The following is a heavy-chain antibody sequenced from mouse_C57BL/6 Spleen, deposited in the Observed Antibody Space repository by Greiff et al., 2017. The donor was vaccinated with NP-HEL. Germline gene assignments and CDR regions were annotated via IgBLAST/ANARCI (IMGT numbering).Heavy chain of an antibody. Sequence: QVQLQQPGAELVRPGTSVKLSCKASGYTFTSYWMHWVKQRPGQGLEWIGVIDPSDSYTNYNQKFKGKATLTVDTSSSTAYMQLSSLTSEDSAVYYCARSAMVKRAWFAYWGQGTLVTVSA. CDR2: IDPSDSYT. J-gene: IGHJ3*01. D-gene: IGHD2-3*01. CDR3: ARSAMVKRAWFAY. V-gene: IGHV1-59*01. CDR1: GYTFTSYW.